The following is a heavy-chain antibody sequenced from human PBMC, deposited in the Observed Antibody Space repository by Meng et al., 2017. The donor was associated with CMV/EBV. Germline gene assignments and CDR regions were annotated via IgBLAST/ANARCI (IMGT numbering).Heavy chain of an antibody. D-gene: IGHD3-22*01. V-gene: IGHV1-2*02. CDR2: INPNSGGT. CDR1: GYTFTGYY. CDR3: ARETYYYDSSGYYYSN. J-gene: IGHJ4*02. Sequence: ASVKVSCKASGYTFTGYYMHWVRQAPGQGLEWMGWINPNSGGTNYAQKFQGRVTMTRDTSISTAYMELSRLRSDDTAVYYCARETYYYDSSGYYYSNWGQGTLVT.